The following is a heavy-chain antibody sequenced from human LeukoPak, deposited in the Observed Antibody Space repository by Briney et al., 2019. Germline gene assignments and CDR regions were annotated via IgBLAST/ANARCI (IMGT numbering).Heavy chain of an antibody. CDR3: AKGGAYCGGDCYSNDAFDI. CDR1: GFTFDDYA. D-gene: IGHD2-21*02. V-gene: IGHV3-9*01. Sequence: GRSLRLSCAASGFTFDDYAMHWVRHAPGKGLEWVSGISWNSGSIGYADSVKGRFTISRDNAKNSLYLQMNSLRAEDTALYYCAKGGAYCGGDCYSNDAFDIWGQGTMVTVSS. J-gene: IGHJ3*02. CDR2: ISWNSGSI.